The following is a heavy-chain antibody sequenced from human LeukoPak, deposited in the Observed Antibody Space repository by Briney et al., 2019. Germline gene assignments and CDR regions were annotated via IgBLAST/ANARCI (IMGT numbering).Heavy chain of an antibody. CDR3: TILGYTYGRFDY. V-gene: IGHV3-15*01. CDR1: GFTFSSYN. CDR2: IKSKTDGGTT. Sequence: KPGGSLRLSCAASGFTFSSYNMNWVRQAPGKGLEWVGRIKSKTDGGTTDYAAPVKGRITISRDDSKNTLYLQMNSLKTEDTAVYYCTILGYTYGRFDYWGQGTLVTVSS. D-gene: IGHD5-18*01. J-gene: IGHJ4*02.